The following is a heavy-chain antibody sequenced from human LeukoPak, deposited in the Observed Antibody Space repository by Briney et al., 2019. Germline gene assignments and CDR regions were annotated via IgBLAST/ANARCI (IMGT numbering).Heavy chain of an antibody. CDR2: ISGSGGST. J-gene: IGHJ4*02. Sequence: PGGSLRLSCAASGFTFSSYAMSWVRQAPGKGLEWVSAISGSGGSTYYADSVKGRFTISRDNSKNTLYLQMNSLRAEDTAVYYCARGRTTVTTFFMDYWGQGTLVTVSS. D-gene: IGHD4-17*01. CDR1: GFTFSSYA. CDR3: ARGRTTVTTFFMDY. V-gene: IGHV3-23*01.